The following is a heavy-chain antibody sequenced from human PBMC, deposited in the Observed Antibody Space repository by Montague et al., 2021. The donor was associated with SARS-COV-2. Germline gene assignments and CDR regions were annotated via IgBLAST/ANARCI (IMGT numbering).Heavy chain of an antibody. J-gene: IGHJ2*01. Sequence: SETLSLTCTVSHFSITSYWWSWIRQPPGKGLEWIGNIYYNGNTNYNSSLKSRVTMSADTSGNQFSLRVTSVTAADTAMYYCTRLGLLPYYFDVWGRGAQVTVSS. V-gene: IGHV4-59*08. D-gene: IGHD3/OR15-3a*01. CDR2: IYYNGNT. CDR1: HFSITSYW. CDR3: TRLGLLPYYFDV.